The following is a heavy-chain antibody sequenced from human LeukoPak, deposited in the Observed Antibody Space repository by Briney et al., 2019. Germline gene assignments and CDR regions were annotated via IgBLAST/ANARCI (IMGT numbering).Heavy chain of an antibody. D-gene: IGHD3-22*01. CDR1: GFSINTYY. CDR3: ARQAEAYSGFRFDL. J-gene: IGHJ2*01. Sequence: NPSETLSLTCSVSGFSINTYYWSWIRQPPGKTPEWNGYIYYTGTTNYNPSLQSRVSMSVDRSKNQFSLSLSSVTAADTALYFCARQAEAYSGFRFDLWGRGTLVTVSS. CDR2: IYYTGTT. V-gene: IGHV4-59*01.